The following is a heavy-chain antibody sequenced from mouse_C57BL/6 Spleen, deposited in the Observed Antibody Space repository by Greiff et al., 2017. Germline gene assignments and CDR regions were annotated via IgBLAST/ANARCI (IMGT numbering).Heavy chain of an antibody. V-gene: IGHV5-4*03. CDR2: ISDGGSYT. CDR3: ARGGFTTVVAPDY. D-gene: IGHD1-1*01. CDR1: GFTFSSYA. Sequence: DVMLVESGGGLVKPGGSLKLSCAASGFTFSSYAMSWVRQTPEKRLEWVATISDGGSYTYYPDNVKGRFTISRDNAKNNLYLQRSHLKSEDTAMYYCARGGFTTVVAPDYWGQGTTLTVSS. J-gene: IGHJ2*01.